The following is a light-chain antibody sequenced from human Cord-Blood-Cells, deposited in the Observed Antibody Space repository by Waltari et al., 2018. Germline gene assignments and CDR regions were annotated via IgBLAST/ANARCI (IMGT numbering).Light chain of an antibody. CDR2: DAS. V-gene: IGKV3-11*01. J-gene: IGKJ1*01. CDR1: QSVSSY. Sequence: EIVLTQSPATLSLSPGERATLSCRASQSVSSYLAWYQQKPGQAPRLLIYDASHRATGIPARFSGSGSETDFTLTISSLEPEDFAVYYCQQRSNWPPWTFGQGTKVEIK. CDR3: QQRSNWPPWT.